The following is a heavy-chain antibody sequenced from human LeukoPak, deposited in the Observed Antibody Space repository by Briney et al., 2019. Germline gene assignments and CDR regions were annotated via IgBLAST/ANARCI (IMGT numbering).Heavy chain of an antibody. CDR2: INPSGGST. CDR1: GYTFTSYY. D-gene: IGHD5-24*01. CDR3: ATSGMATIRSAFDI. Sequence: ASVKVSCKASGYTFTSYYMHWVRQAPGQGLEWMGIINPSGGSTSYAQKFQGRVTMTGDTSTDTAYMELSSLRSEDTAVYYCATSGMATIRSAFDIWGQGTMVTVSS. V-gene: IGHV1-46*01. J-gene: IGHJ3*02.